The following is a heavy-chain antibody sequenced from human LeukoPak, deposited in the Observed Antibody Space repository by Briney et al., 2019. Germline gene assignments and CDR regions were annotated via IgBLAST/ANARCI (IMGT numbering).Heavy chain of an antibody. CDR3: ARDRSTDAISEY. CDR2: ITGGHGAT. D-gene: IGHD1-1*01. CDR1: GFNFNTYT. J-gene: IGHJ4*02. Sequence: PGGSLRLSCSASGFNFNTYTLTWVRQTPGKRPEWLSAITGGHGATYYADSVRGRFTITRDNSRNTFYLDMSGQRAEDTAVYYCARDRSTDAISEYWGQGTLVAVSS. V-gene: IGHV3-23*01.